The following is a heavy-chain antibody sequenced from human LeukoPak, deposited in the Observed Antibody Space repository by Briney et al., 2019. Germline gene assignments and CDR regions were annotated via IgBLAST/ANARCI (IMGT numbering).Heavy chain of an antibody. Sequence: GGSLRLSCAASGFTFDDYGMSWVRQAPGKGLEWVSGINWNGGSTGYADSVKGRFTISRDNAKNSLYLQMNSLRAEDTAVYYCARVGGGSCYHDYWGQGTLVTVSS. CDR3: ARVGGGSCYHDY. CDR1: GFTFDDYG. V-gene: IGHV3-20*04. CDR2: INWNGGST. J-gene: IGHJ4*02. D-gene: IGHD2-15*01.